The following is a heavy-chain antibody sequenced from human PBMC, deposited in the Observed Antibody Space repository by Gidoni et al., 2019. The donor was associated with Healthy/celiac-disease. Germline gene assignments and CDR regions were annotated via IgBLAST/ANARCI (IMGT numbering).Heavy chain of an antibody. CDR3: ARGQWLVEDYFDY. D-gene: IGHD6-19*01. Sequence: QVQLQQWGAGLLQPSDTLYLTCAVYGGSSSGYYWRWLRPPPGKVLEWIGDINHSGSTNYNPTLKSRVTISVDTSKNHFSLKLSSVTAADTAVYYCARGQWLVEDYFDYWGQGTLVTVSS. CDR1: GGSSSGYY. V-gene: IGHV4-34*01. CDR2: INHSGST. J-gene: IGHJ4*02.